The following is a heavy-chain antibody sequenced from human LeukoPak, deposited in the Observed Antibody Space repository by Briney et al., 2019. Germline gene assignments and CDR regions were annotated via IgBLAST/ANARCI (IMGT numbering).Heavy chain of an antibody. J-gene: IGHJ4*02. CDR1: GFTFNNYA. D-gene: IGHD4-11*01. V-gene: IGHV3-23*01. CDR2: VSGSGDNT. CDR3: ARWGNDYSQFDS. Sequence: GGSLRLSCAASGFTFNNYAMTWVRQAPGKGLEWVSVVSGSGDNTNYADSVKGRFTISRDNSKNTLFLQMNSLRTEDTAVYFCARWGNDYSQFDSWGQGTLVTVS.